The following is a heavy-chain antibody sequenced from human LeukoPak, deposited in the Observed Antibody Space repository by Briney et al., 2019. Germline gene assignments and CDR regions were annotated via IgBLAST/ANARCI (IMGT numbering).Heavy chain of an antibody. D-gene: IGHD3-16*02. V-gene: IGHV3-30*04. Sequence: GGSLRLSCAASGFTFSSYAMHWVRQAPGKGLEWVAVISYDGSNKYYADSVKGRFTISRDNSKNTLYLQMNSLRAEDTAVYYCARAPLGELSLDYWGQGTLGTLSS. CDR3: ARAPLGELSLDY. J-gene: IGHJ4*02. CDR2: ISYDGSNK. CDR1: GFTFSSYA.